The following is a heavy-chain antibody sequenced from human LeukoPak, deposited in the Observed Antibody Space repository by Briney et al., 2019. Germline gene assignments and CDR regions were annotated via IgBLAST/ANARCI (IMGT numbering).Heavy chain of an antibody. CDR2: ISAYNGNT. Sequence: ASVKVSCKASGHTFTSYGISWVRQAPGQGLEWMGWISAYNGNTNYAQKLQGRVTMTTDTSTSTAYMELRSLRSDDTAVYYCARDGEDIVVVPADNDYWGQGTLVTVSS. CDR1: GHTFTSYG. CDR3: ARDGEDIVVVPADNDY. D-gene: IGHD2-2*01. V-gene: IGHV1-18*01. J-gene: IGHJ4*02.